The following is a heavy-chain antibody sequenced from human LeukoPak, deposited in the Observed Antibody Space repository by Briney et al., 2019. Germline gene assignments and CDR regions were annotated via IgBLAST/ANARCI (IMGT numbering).Heavy chain of an antibody. Sequence: KSGESLKISCKGSGYSFTSYWIGWVRQMPGKGLEWMGIMYLGDSETRYSPSLQGQVTISADKSISTVFLQWSSLKASDTAMYYCVRHEGSISGWPFDYWGQGTLVTVSS. CDR3: VRHEGSISGWPFDY. J-gene: IGHJ4*02. V-gene: IGHV5-51*01. CDR1: GYSFTSYW. D-gene: IGHD6-19*01. CDR2: MYLGDSET.